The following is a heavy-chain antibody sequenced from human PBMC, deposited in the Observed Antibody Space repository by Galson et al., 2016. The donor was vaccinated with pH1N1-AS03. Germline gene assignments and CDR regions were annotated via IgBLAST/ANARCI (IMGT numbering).Heavy chain of an antibody. V-gene: IGHV1-2*04. J-gene: IGHJ6*02. Sequence: SLKVSCKASGYIFTGFYVHWVRQAPGQGLEWMGWINTDSGVTNYAQKFEAWVTMTRDTSVSTAYMELYGLKSDDTAVYYCARDPRGPCTSATCPTTYYFGMDVWGQGTTVIVSS. CDR3: ARDPRGPCTSATCPTTYYFGMDV. CDR1: GYIFTGFY. D-gene: IGHD2-2*01. CDR2: INTDSGVT.